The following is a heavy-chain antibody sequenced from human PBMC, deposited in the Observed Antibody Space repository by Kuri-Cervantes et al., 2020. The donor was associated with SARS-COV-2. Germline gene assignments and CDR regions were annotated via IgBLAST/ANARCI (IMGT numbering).Heavy chain of an antibody. CDR1: GFTFSSSG. D-gene: IGHD2-2*01. CDR3: ARDSPNAMPVASAFDI. CDR2: TWYDENK. Sequence: GGSLRLSCAASGFTFSSSGMTWVRQAPGKGLEWVAVTWYDENKYYGDSVKGRFTISRDNSKNTVYLQMNSLTADDTAVYYCARDSPNAMPVASAFDIWGQGTMVTVSS. J-gene: IGHJ3*02. V-gene: IGHV3-33*08.